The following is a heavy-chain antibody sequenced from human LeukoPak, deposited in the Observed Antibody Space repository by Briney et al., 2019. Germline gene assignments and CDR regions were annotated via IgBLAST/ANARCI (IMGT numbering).Heavy chain of an antibody. J-gene: IGHJ6*03. CDR2: INGDGTSA. V-gene: IGHV3-74*01. CDR1: GFTLRNYW. D-gene: IGHD2-21*02. Sequence: PGGSLRLSCAASGFTLRNYWMHWVRQTPGKGLLWVSRINGDGTSATYAGSVKGRFTISRDNAKNPLYLQMNRLRAEDTAVYYCARVAYCGGDCYSLDYYYMDVWGKGTTVTVSS. CDR3: ARVAYCGGDCYSLDYYYMDV.